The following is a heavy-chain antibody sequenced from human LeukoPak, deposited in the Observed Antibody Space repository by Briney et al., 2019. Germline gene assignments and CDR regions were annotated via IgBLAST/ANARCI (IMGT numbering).Heavy chain of an antibody. CDR2: INYSGNT. CDR3: ARRPQYYIDV. J-gene: IGHJ6*03. V-gene: IGHV4-39*01. Sequence: KPSETLSLICTVSGGSISSSSYYWGWIRQPPGKGLEWIGSINYSGNTFYNPSLNSRVTISVDTSKNQFSLNLSSVTAADTAVYYSARRPQYYIDVWRKGSTVTVSS. CDR1: GGSISSSSYY.